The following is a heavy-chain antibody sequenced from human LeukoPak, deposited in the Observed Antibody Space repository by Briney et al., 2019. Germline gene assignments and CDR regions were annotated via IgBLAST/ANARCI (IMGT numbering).Heavy chain of an antibody. V-gene: IGHV4-38-2*02. Sequence: KPSETLSLTCTVSGYSISSGYYWGWIRQPPGKGLEWIGSIYHSGSTYYNPSLKSRVTISVDTSKNQFSLKLSSVTAADTAVYYCARDRAGAFDIWGQGTMVTVSS. CDR1: GYSISSGYY. CDR3: ARDRAGAFDI. D-gene: IGHD3-10*01. J-gene: IGHJ3*02. CDR2: IYHSGST.